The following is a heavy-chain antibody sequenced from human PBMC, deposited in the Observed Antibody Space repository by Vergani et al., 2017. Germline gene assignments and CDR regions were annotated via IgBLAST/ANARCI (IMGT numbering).Heavy chain of an antibody. J-gene: IGHJ6*03. CDR2: IYWNDDQ. D-gene: IGHD7-27*01. V-gene: IGHV2-5*04. CDR3: VYRKTGCETTGCIYPIYYYSHRDV. CDR1: GFSLNTRGVS. Sequence: QITLKESGPTLVKPTQTLTLTCTFSGFSLNTRGVSVAWIRQPPGKALYCLALIYWNDDQHYSPSLNNRVTITKDTSKNQVFLTMTNMEYVDTGTYYCVYRKTGCETTGCIYPIYYYSHRDVWGRGTTVTVSS.